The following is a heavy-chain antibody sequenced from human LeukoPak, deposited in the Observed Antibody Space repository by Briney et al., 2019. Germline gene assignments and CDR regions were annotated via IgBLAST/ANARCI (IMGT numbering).Heavy chain of an antibody. J-gene: IGHJ4*02. CDR3: ARHLLRYFDWLLSPGSIDY. CDR2: INHSGST. V-gene: IGHV4-34*01. D-gene: IGHD3-9*01. Sequence: PSETLSLTCAVYGGSFSGYYWSWIRQPPGKGLEWIGEINHSGSTNYNPSLKSRVTISVDTSKNQFSLKLSSVTAADTAVYYCARHLLRYFDWLLSPGSIDYWGQGTLVTVSS. CDR1: GGSFSGYY.